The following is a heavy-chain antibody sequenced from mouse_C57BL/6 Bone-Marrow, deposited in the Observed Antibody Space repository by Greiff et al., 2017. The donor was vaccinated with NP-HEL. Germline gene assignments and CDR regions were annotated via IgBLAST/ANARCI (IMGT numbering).Heavy chain of an antibody. Sequence: EVQLQESGPGLVKPSQSLSLTCSVTGYSITSGYYWNWIRQFPGNKLEWMGYISYDGSNNYNPSLKNRISITRDTSKNQFFLKLNSVTTEDTATYYCARRYYYEGYFDYWGQGTTLTVSS. CDR3: ARRYYYEGYFDY. CDR1: GYSITSGYY. CDR2: ISYDGSN. V-gene: IGHV3-6*01. D-gene: IGHD1-1*01. J-gene: IGHJ2*01.